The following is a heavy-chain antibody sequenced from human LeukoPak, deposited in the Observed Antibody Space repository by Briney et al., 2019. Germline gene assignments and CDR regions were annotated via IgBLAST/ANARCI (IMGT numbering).Heavy chain of an antibody. J-gene: IGHJ4*02. Sequence: ASVKVSCKASGGTFSSYAISWVRQAPGQGLEWMGGIIPIFGTANYAQKFQGRVTITADESTSTAYMELSSLRSEDTAVYYCASLITIFGVGPLDYWGQGTLVTVSS. V-gene: IGHV1-69*13. D-gene: IGHD3-3*01. CDR1: GGTFSSYA. CDR2: IIPIFGTA. CDR3: ASLITIFGVGPLDY.